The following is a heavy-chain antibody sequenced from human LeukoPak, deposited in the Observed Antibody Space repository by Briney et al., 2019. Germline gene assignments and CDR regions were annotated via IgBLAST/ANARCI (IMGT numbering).Heavy chain of an antibody. V-gene: IGHV1-2*04. CDR1: GYTFTGYY. CDR2: INPNSGGT. CDR3: ARTYCSSTSCYSHDDAFDI. J-gene: IGHJ3*02. Sequence: GASVKVSRKASGYTFTGYYMHWVRQAPGQGLEWMGWINPNSGGTNYAQKFQGWVTMTRDTSISTAYMELSGLRSDDTAVYYCARTYCSSTSCYSHDDAFDIWGQGTMVTVSS. D-gene: IGHD2-2*02.